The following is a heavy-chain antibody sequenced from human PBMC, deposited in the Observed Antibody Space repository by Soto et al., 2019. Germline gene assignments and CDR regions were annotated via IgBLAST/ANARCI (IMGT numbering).Heavy chain of an antibody. Sequence: LSLTCSVSGDYIHVGGYYWTWIRQRPGKGLEWMGYIYYTGKTYHNPSLESRLTMSVDRSKNQFSLRLTSVTAADTAVYFCGRDLTSNANCIDPWGQGTLVTSPQ. D-gene: IGHD2-2*01. CDR3: GRDLTSNANCIDP. CDR2: IYYTGKT. CDR1: GDYIHVGGYY. V-gene: IGHV4-30-4*01. J-gene: IGHJ5*02.